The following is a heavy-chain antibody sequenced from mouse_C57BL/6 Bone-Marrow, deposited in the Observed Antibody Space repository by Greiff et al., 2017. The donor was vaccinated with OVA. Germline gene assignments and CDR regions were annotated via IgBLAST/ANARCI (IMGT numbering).Heavy chain of an antibody. CDR3: TGDYDYDGDYFDY. Sequence: VQLQQSGAELVRPGASVKLSCTASGFNIKDDYMHWVKQRPEQGLEWIGWIAPENGDTEYASKFQGKAILTADTSSNTAYLQLSSLTSEDTAVYYCTGDYDYDGDYFDYWGQGTTLTVSS. D-gene: IGHD2-4*01. CDR1: GFNIKDDY. J-gene: IGHJ2*01. V-gene: IGHV14-4*01. CDR2: IAPENGDT.